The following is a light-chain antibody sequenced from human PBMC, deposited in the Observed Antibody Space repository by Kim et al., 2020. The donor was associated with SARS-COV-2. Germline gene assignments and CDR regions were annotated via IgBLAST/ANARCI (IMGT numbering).Light chain of an antibody. Sequence: GDRVSIACRADQSISSHLSWYQHKPGRAPKLLIYAASSLQSEVPSRFSGSGSGTDFTLTISSLQREDFATYYCQQSYSFPQITFGQGTRLEIK. CDR1: QSISSH. J-gene: IGKJ5*01. CDR3: QQSYSFPQIT. V-gene: IGKV1-39*01. CDR2: AAS.